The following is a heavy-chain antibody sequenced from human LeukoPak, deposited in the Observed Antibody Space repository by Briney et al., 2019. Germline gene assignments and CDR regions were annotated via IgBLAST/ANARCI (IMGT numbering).Heavy chain of an antibody. CDR3: ASNSIAARSLPIDY. D-gene: IGHD6-6*01. CDR2: IYHSGST. Sequence: SETLSLTCAVSGYSISGGYYWGWIRQPPGKGLEWIGSIYHSGSTYYNPSLKSRVTISVDTSKNQFSLKLSSVTAADTAVYYCASNSIAARSLPIDYWGQGTLVTVFS. J-gene: IGHJ4*02. CDR1: GYSISGGYY. V-gene: IGHV4-38-2*01.